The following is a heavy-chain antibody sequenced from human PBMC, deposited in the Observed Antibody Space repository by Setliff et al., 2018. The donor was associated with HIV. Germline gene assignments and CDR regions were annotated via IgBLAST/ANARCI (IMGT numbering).Heavy chain of an antibody. D-gene: IGHD6-13*01. V-gene: IGHV1-3*01. CDR1: GYTFTNYA. CDR2: INAGNGST. J-gene: IGHJ6*02. CDR3: ARPDSRWYARGRHPLYGLDV. Sequence: GASVKVSCKASGYTFTNYAMQWVRQAPGQGLEWMGWINAGNGSTKYSQKFQGRVTITRDTFASIAYMELSSLRSEDTAVYYCARPDSRWYARGRHPLYGLDVWGQGTTVTVSS.